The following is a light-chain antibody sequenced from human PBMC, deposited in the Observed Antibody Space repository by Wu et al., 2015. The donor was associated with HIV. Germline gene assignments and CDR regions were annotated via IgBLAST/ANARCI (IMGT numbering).Light chain of an antibody. Sequence: QMTQSPSTLSASVGDRVTITCRASRNINTWLAWYQQKPGTAPKLLIYEASALENGVPSRFSGSGSGTEFTLTISSLQPDDFATYYCQQYNFYSRTFGQGTKVEVK. J-gene: IGKJ1*01. CDR3: QQYNFYSRT. V-gene: IGKV1-5*03. CDR2: EAS. CDR1: RNINTW.